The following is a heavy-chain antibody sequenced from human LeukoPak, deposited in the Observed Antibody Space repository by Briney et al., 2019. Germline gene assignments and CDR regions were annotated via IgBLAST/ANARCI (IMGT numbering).Heavy chain of an antibody. D-gene: IGHD6-13*01. Sequence: ASVKVSCKASGYTFTSYAMHWVRQAPGQRLEWMGWINAGNGNTKYSQKFQGRVTITRDTSASTAYMELSSLRSEDTAVYYCARGFMRQQLVPTGGVLGYWGQGTLVTVSS. CDR2: INAGNGNT. V-gene: IGHV1-3*01. CDR1: GYTFTSYA. CDR3: ARGFMRQQLVPTGGVLGY. J-gene: IGHJ4*02.